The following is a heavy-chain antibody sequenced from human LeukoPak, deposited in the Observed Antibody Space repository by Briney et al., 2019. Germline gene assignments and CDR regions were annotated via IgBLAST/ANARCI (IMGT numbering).Heavy chain of an antibody. CDR1: GYTFSSYA. D-gene: IGHD3-22*01. Sequence: GGSLRLSCAASGYTFSSYAMGWVRQAPGKGLEWVSAISGSGGSTYYADSVKGRFTISRDNSKNTLYLQMNSLRAEDTAVYYCAKDRRSRYDSSGGGFDYWGQGTLVTVSS. V-gene: IGHV3-23*01. J-gene: IGHJ4*02. CDR3: AKDRRSRYDSSGGGFDY. CDR2: ISGSGGST.